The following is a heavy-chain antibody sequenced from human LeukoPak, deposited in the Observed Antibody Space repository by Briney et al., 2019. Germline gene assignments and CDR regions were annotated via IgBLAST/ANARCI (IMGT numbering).Heavy chain of an antibody. D-gene: IGHD4-17*01. CDR1: GGSISSGDYY. V-gene: IGHV4-30-4*08. CDR3: ARRHGYGDQGVYFDY. J-gene: IGHJ4*02. Sequence: SETLSLTCTVSGGSISSGDYYWSWIRQPPGKGLEWIGYIYYSGSTYYNPSLKSRVTISVDTSKNQFSLKLSSVTAADTAVYYCARRHGYGDQGVYFDYWGQGTLVTVSS. CDR2: IYYSGST.